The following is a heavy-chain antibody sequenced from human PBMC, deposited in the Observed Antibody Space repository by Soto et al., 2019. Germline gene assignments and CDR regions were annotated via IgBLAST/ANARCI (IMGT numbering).Heavy chain of an antibody. CDR2: IYSSGST. D-gene: IGHD3-16*01. V-gene: IGHV4-4*07. J-gene: IGHJ4*02. Sequence: SETLSLTCAVSGGSMSSYFWSWIRQPAGKGLEWIGRIYSSGSTSYNPSLKSRVTMSVDTSKNQVSLRLNSMTAADTAVYYCARGLSALVHWDQGTLVTVSS. CDR1: GGSMSSYF. CDR3: ARGLSALVH.